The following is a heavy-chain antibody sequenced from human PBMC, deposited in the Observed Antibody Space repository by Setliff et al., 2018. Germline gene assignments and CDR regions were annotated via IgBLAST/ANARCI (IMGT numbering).Heavy chain of an antibody. V-gene: IGHV6-1*01. Sequence: PSQTLSLTCAISGDSVSSKSAAWNWIRQSPSRGLEWLGRTFYRSKWYNDYAVSVKSRIIINPDTSENQFSLHVNSVSPEDTAVYFCARDRTPYCHTPNCPEDCDLWGQGTLVTVSS. D-gene: IGHD2-21*01. CDR1: GDSVSSKSAA. J-gene: IGHJ5*02. CDR2: TFYRSKWYN. CDR3: ARDRTPYCHTPNCPEDCDL.